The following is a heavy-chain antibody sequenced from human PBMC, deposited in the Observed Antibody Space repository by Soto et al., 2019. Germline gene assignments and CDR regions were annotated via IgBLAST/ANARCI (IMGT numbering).Heavy chain of an antibody. V-gene: IGHV4-34*01. CDR3: ARGFGYYWVY. CDR2: INHSGST. D-gene: IGHD3-10*01. Sequence: SETLSLTCAVYGGSFSGYYWSWIRQPPGKGLEWIGEINHSGSTNYNPSLKSRVTISVDTSKNQFSLKLSSVTAADTAVYYCARGFGYYWVYWGQGTLVTVSS. J-gene: IGHJ4*02. CDR1: GGSFSGYY.